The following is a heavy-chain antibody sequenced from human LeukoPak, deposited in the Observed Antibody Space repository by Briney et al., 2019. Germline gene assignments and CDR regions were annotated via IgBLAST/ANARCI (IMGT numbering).Heavy chain of an antibody. J-gene: IGHJ5*02. D-gene: IGHD4-11*01. CDR1: GYTFTSYD. V-gene: IGHV1-8*01. CDR3: ARTTGYSNYWFDP. Sequence: GASVKVSCKASGYTFTSYDINCVRQATGQGLEWMGWMNPNSGNTGYAQKFQGRVTMTRNTSISTAYMELSSLRSEDTAVYYCARTTGYSNYWFDPWGQGTLVTVSS. CDR2: MNPNSGNT.